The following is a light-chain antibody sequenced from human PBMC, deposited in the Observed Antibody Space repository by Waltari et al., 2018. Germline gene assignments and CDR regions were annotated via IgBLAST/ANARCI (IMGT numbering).Light chain of an antibody. CDR1: QNINNY. CDR3: QQSYAIPLT. J-gene: IGKJ4*01. Sequence: DIQMTQYPSSLSASVGDRVTITYRASQNINNYLNWYHQTPGKAPKLLIYATSNLQSGVPSRFSGSGSGTDFTLTISSLQPEDFATYYCQQSYAIPLTFGGGTKVEI. CDR2: ATS. V-gene: IGKV1-39*01.